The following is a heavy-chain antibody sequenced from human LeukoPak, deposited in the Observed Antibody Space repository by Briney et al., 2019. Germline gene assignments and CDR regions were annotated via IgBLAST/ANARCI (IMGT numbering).Heavy chain of an antibody. V-gene: IGHV1-69*05. J-gene: IGHJ4*02. Sequence: ASVKVSCKASGGTFSSYAISWVRQAPGQGLEWMGGIIPIFGTANYAQKFQGRVTITTDESTSTAYMELSSLRSEDTAVYYCARDRGPYYDSSGYPYDYWGQGTLVTVSS. CDR1: GGTFSSYA. CDR3: ARDRGPYYDSSGYPYDY. D-gene: IGHD3-22*01. CDR2: IIPIFGTA.